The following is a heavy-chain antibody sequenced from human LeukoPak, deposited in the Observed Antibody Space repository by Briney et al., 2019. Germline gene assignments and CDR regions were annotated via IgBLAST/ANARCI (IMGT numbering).Heavy chain of an antibody. CDR2: INPDTGGT. CDR1: GYTFTGYY. CDR3: AKVPPSITAAGNWLDP. D-gene: IGHD6-13*01. V-gene: IGHV1-2*06. Sequence: ASVKVSCKASGYTFTGYYIHWVRQAPGQGLEWMGRINPDTGGTDYAQKFQGRITMTRDTSITTAYMELSRLTSDDMAMYYCAKVPPSITAAGNWLDPWGQGALVTVSS. J-gene: IGHJ5*02.